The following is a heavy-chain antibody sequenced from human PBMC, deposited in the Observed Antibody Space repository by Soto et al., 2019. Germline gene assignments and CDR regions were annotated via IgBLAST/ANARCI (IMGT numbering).Heavy chain of an antibody. J-gene: IGHJ6*01. Sequence: PXGSLRLTCAASELAFSNYFMTWVRRVPGKGLEWVSSISGSGGRTFYVDSVKGRFTISRDNSKNTLYLQMNSLKDDDTAVYYCAKYGEVAARTTYYYGMDGWGQGTTVTVYS. CDR1: ELAFSNYF. CDR3: AKYGEVAARTTYYYGMDG. CDR2: ISGSGGRT. V-gene: IGHV3-23*01. D-gene: IGHD6-6*01.